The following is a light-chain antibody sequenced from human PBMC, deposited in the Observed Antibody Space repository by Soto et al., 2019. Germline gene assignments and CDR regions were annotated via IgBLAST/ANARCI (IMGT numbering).Light chain of an antibody. V-gene: IGLV1-40*01. Sequence: QSVLTQPPSVSGAPGQRVTISCTGSRSNIGAGYDVHWYRQLPGTAPKLLIYGNNNRPSGVPDRFSGSKSGTSASLAITGLQAEDEADYYCQSYDRSLSGVVFGGGTKLTVL. J-gene: IGLJ2*01. CDR1: RSNIGAGYD. CDR2: GNN. CDR3: QSYDRSLSGVV.